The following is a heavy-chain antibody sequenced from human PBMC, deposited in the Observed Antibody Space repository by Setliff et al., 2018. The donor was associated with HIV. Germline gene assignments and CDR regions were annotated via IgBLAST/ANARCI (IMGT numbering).Heavy chain of an antibody. CDR3: ASCIFGDYARYFDF. CDR2: INHSGST. J-gene: IGHJ2*01. CDR1: GGSFSGSY. Sequence: SETLSLTCAVYGGSFSGSYWSWIRQPPGKGLEWIGEINHSGSTNYNPSLKSRVTISVDTYKNQFSLKLTSVTAADTAVYYCASCIFGDYARYFDFWGRGTLVTVSS. D-gene: IGHD4-17*01. V-gene: IGHV4-34*01.